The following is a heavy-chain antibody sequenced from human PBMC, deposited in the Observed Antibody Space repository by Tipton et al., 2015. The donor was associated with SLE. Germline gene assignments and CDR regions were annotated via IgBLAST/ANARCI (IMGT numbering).Heavy chain of an antibody. CDR3: AAGRELINWFDP. V-gene: IGHV3-74*01. CDR2: INIDGGTT. Sequence: SLRLSCAASGSTFSRYWMHWVRQAPGKGLVWVSRINIDGGTTSYVDSVEGRFTISRDNAKNTLYLQMNSLRAEDTAVYYCAAGRELINWFDPWGQGTLVTVSP. J-gene: IGHJ5*02. CDR1: GSTFSRYW. D-gene: IGHD1-7*01.